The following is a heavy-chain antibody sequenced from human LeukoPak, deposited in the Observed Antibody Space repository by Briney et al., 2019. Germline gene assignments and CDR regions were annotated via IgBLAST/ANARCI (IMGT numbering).Heavy chain of an antibody. J-gene: IGHJ4*02. Sequence: GASVKVSCNASGDSFTIYGITWVRQAPGQGVEWMGRISTYNGNRKYAQKFQGRVTMTTDTSTSTAYMELRSMKSDDTDVYYCARMYGHYVLLEYWGQGPLATVSP. CDR1: GDSFTIYG. D-gene: IGHD2/OR15-2a*01. CDR3: ARMYGHYVLLEY. CDR2: ISTYNGNR. V-gene: IGHV1-18*01.